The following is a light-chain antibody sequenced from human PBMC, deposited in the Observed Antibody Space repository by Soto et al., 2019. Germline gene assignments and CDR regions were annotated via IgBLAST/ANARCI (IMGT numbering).Light chain of an antibody. CDR2: VAS. CDR1: QSVSNN. Sequence: EIVMTQSPATLSVSPGERATLSCRASQSVSNNLAWYQQKPGQTPRLLIYVASTRATGIPVRFSGSGSGTEFPLTISSLLSEDFAVYYCQHYNNWPPVTFGQRTKLQIK. CDR3: QHYNNWPPVT. J-gene: IGKJ2*01. V-gene: IGKV3-15*01.